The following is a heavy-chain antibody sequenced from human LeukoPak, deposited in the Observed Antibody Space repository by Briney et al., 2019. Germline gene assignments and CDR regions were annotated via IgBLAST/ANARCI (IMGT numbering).Heavy chain of an antibody. Sequence: GGSLRLSCAASGFTFSSYAMHWVRQGPGKGLEWVAVISYDGSNKYYADSVKGRFTISRDNSKNTLYLQMNSLRAEDTAVYYCARVRTVLLWFGESQPFDYWGQGTLVTVSS. V-gene: IGHV3-30*04. CDR1: GFTFSSYA. CDR3: ARVRTVLLWFGESQPFDY. D-gene: IGHD3-10*01. CDR2: ISYDGSNK. J-gene: IGHJ4*02.